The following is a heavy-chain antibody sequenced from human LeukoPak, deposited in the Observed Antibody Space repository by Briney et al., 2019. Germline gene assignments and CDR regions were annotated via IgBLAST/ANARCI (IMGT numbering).Heavy chain of an antibody. Sequence: GGSLRLSCAASGFTFSSYWMSWVRQAPGKGLEWVANIKQDGSEKYYVDSVKGRFTISRDNAKNSLYLQMNSLRAEDTAVYYCATDLTAEAGATKDYWGQGTLVTVSS. V-gene: IGHV3-7*01. D-gene: IGHD1-26*01. CDR2: IKQDGSEK. CDR1: GFTFSSYW. CDR3: ATDLTAEAGATKDY. J-gene: IGHJ4*02.